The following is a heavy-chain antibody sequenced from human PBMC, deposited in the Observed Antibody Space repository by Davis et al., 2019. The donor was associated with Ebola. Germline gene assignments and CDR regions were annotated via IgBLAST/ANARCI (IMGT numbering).Heavy chain of an antibody. J-gene: IGHJ4*03. CDR3: AKVPYTTIIRVYFDY. Sequence: GESLKISCAASGFTFSSYWMSWVRQAPGKGLEWVANIKQDGSEKYYVDSVKGRFTISRDNAKNSLYLQMNSLRAEDTAVYYCAKVPYTTIIRVYFDYWGQGTTVTVSS. V-gene: IGHV3-7*03. CDR2: IKQDGSEK. CDR1: GFTFSSYW. D-gene: IGHD3-16*01.